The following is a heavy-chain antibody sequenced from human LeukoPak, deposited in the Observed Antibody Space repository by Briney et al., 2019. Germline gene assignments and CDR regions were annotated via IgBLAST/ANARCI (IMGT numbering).Heavy chain of an antibody. CDR1: GYTFTGYY. V-gene: IGHV1-2*04. CDR3: ATTNCSSTSCWHYYYYMDV. Sequence: ASVKVSCKASGYTFTGYYMHWVRQAPGQGLEWMGWINPNSGGTNYAQKFQGWVTMTRDTSISTAYMELSRLRSDDTAVYYCATTNCSSTSCWHYYYYMDVWGKGTTVTVSS. CDR2: INPNSGGT. D-gene: IGHD2-2*01. J-gene: IGHJ6*03.